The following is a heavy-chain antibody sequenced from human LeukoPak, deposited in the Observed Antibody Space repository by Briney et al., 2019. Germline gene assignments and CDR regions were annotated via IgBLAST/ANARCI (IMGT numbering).Heavy chain of an antibody. CDR3: ARDYGDYGWFDP. Sequence: SQTLSLTCTVSGGSISSGSYYWSWIRQPAGKGLEWIGRIYTSGSTNYNPSLRSRVTISVDTSKNQFSLKLSSVTAADTAVYYCARDYGDYGWFDPWGQGTLVTVSS. D-gene: IGHD4-17*01. V-gene: IGHV4-61*02. CDR2: IYTSGST. CDR1: GGSISSGSYY. J-gene: IGHJ5*02.